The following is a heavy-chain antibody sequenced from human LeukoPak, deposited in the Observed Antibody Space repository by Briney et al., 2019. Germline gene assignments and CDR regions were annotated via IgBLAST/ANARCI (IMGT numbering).Heavy chain of an antibody. CDR1: GYTFTGYY. Sequence: GASVKVSCRASGYTFTGYYLHWVRQAPGQGLEWMGWINPNSGGTNYPQKFQGRVTMTRDTSISTAYMELSRLRSDDTAVYFCARDHSDWYFDYWGQGTLVTVSS. V-gene: IGHV1-2*02. D-gene: IGHD6-19*01. CDR3: ARDHSDWYFDY. J-gene: IGHJ4*02. CDR2: INPNSGGT.